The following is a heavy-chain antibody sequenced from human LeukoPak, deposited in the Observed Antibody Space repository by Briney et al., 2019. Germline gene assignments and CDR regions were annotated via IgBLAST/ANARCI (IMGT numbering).Heavy chain of an antibody. CDR1: GGSFSGYY. CDR3: ARQFSSRITMVRGVLDY. J-gene: IGHJ4*02. V-gene: IGHV4-34*01. CDR2: INHSGST. Sequence: SETLSLTCAVYGGSFSGYYWSWIRQPPGKGLEWIGEINHSGSTNYNPSLKSRVTISVDTSKNQFSLKLSSATAADTAVYYCARQFSSRITMVRGVLDYWGQGTLVTVSS. D-gene: IGHD3-10*01.